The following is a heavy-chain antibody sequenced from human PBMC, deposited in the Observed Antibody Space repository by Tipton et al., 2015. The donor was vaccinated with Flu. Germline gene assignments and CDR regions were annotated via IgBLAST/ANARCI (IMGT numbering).Heavy chain of an antibody. Sequence: SLRLSCAASGFTFSSYAMSWVRQAPGKGLEWVSAISGSGGSTYYADSVKGRFTISRDNSKNTLYLQMNSLRTEDTAVYYCAKAIGGYDILTGPDYWGQGTLVTVSS. CDR3: AKAIGGYDILTGPDY. V-gene: IGHV3-23*01. D-gene: IGHD3-9*01. CDR1: GFTFSSYA. CDR2: ISGSGGST. J-gene: IGHJ4*02.